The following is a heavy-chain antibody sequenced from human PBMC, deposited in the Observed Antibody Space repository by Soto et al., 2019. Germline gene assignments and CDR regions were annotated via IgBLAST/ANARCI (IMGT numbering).Heavy chain of an antibody. D-gene: IGHD3-10*01. Sequence: GGSLRLSCAASGFTFSTYAMSWVRRTPGKGLEWVSSISGNGYGTYYTDSVKGRFSISRDNSENTLYLLMDSLRAEDTAVYYCAKNLGSGTPYNYLMDVWGQGTTVTVSS. V-gene: IGHV3-23*01. CDR3: AKNLGSGTPYNYLMDV. CDR1: GFTFSTYA. J-gene: IGHJ6*02. CDR2: ISGNGYGT.